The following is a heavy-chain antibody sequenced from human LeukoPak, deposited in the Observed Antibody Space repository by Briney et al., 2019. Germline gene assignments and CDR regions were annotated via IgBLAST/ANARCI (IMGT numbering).Heavy chain of an antibody. CDR1: GFTFSSYA. Sequence: GGSLRLSCAASGFTFSSYAMHWVRQAPGKGLEWVAVISYDGSNKYYADSVKGRFAISRDNSKNTLYLQMNSLRAEDTAVYYCAREGRPTVEDAFDIWGQGTMVTVSS. J-gene: IGHJ3*02. CDR2: ISYDGSNK. D-gene: IGHD4-17*01. V-gene: IGHV3-30*09. CDR3: AREGRPTVEDAFDI.